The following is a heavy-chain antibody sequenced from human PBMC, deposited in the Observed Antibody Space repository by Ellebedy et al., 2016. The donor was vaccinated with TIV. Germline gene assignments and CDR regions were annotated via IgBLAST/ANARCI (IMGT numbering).Heavy chain of an antibody. CDR2: IYYSGST. J-gene: IGHJ5*02. D-gene: IGHD3-3*01. CDR3: ARGRSSYYDFWSGYSGFRWFDP. V-gene: IGHV4-59*12. Sequence: MPGGSLRLSCTVSGASISGYYWGWIRQPPGKTLEWIGYIYYSGSTNYNPSLKSRVTISVDTSKNQFSLKLSSVTAADTAVYYCARGRSSYYDFWSGYSGFRWFDPWGQGTLVTVSS. CDR1: GASISGYY.